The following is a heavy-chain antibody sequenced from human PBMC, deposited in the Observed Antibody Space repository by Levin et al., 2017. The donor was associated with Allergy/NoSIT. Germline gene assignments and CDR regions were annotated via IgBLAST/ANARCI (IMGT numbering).Heavy chain of an antibody. CDR2: ISYDGSNK. D-gene: IGHD1-26*01. Sequence: GESLKISCAASGFTFSSYAMHWVRQAPGKGLEWVAVISYDGSNKYYADSVKGRFTISRDNSKNTLYLQMNSLRAEDTAVYYCARDLDSGAVDHFDYWGQGTLVTVSS. CDR3: ARDLDSGAVDHFDY. V-gene: IGHV3-30-3*01. CDR1: GFTFSSYA. J-gene: IGHJ4*02.